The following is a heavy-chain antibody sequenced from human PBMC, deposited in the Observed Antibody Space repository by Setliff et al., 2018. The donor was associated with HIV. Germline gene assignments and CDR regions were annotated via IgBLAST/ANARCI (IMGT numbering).Heavy chain of an antibody. Sequence: ASVTVSCKASGYTFTDYYMHWVRQAPGQGLEWMGRINPNSGGTNYAQKFQGRVTMTRDTSISTAYMELSRLRSDDTAVYYCARDREIGEYCSGGGCYQDYWGQGTLVTVSS. CDR2: INPNSGGT. J-gene: IGHJ4*02. CDR3: ARDREIGEYCSGGGCYQDY. V-gene: IGHV1-2*06. CDR1: GYTFTDYY. D-gene: IGHD2-15*01.